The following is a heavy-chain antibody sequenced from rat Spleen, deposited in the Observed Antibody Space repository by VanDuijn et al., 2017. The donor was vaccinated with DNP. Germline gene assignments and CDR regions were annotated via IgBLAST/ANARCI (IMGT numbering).Heavy chain of an antibody. CDR2: VWIGGTT. V-gene: IGHV2-30*01. Sequence: QVQLKESGPGLVQPSQTLSLACTVSGFSLTNHHVHWVRQPSGKGLEWMGVVWIGGTTDYNSIFKSRLSISRDTYKSQVFLKMNSLQTEDTATYFCARDGQWDYLDYWGQGVMVTVSS. CDR1: GFSLTNHH. CDR3: ARDGQWDYLDY. D-gene: IGHD1-1*01. J-gene: IGHJ2*01.